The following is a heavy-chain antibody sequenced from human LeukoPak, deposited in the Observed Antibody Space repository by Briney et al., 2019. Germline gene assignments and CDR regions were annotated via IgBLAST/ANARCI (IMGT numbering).Heavy chain of an antibody. V-gene: IGHV3-9*01. CDR2: ISWNSGSI. CDR1: EFTFDDYA. J-gene: IGHJ4*02. D-gene: IGHD4-23*01. Sequence: GRSLRLSCAASEFTFDDYAMHWVRQAPGKGLEWVSGISWNSGSIGYADSVKGRFTISRDNAKNSLYLQMNSLRAEDTAVYYCAKDRPTVVTRRHYFDYWGQGILVTVSS. CDR3: AKDRPTVVTRRHYFDY.